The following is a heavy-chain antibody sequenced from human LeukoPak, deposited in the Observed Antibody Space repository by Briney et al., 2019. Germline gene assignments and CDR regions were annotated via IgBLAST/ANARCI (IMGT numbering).Heavy chain of an antibody. CDR2: IIXIXGKA. J-gene: IGHJ4*02. CDR1: XXXXXXXX. V-gene: IGHV1-69*13. D-gene: IGHD6-19*01. Sequence: ASVKVSCKASXXXXXXXXXXXXXXXXXXXXXXXGXIIXIXGKAXYAXKFQXRXTITADESTSTAYMELSSLRSEDTAVYXCAREYSSGWYYFDYWGQGTLVTVSS. CDR3: AREYSSGWYYFDY.